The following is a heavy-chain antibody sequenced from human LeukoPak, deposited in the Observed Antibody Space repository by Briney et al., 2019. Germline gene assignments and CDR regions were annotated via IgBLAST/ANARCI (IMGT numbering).Heavy chain of an antibody. CDR3: ARTQHDYGDYRNWFDP. J-gene: IGHJ5*02. Sequence: GGSLRLSCAASGFTFSSYWMSWVRQAPGKGLEWVANIKQDGSEKYYVDSVKGRFTISRDNAKNLLYLQMNSLRAEDTAVYYCARTQHDYGDYRNWFDPWGQGTLVTVSS. CDR2: IKQDGSEK. V-gene: IGHV3-7*01. D-gene: IGHD4-17*01. CDR1: GFTFSSYW.